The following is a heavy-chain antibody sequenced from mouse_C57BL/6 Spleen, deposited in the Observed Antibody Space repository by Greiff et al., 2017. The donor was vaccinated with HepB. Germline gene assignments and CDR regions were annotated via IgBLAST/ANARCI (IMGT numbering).Heavy chain of an antibody. Sequence: VQLQQPGTELVKPGASVKLSCKASGYTFTSYWMHWVKQRPGQGLEWIGNINPSNGGTNYNEKFKSKATLTVDKSSSTAYMQLSSLTSEDSAVYYCARWSGTRGDYFDYWGQGTTLTVSS. J-gene: IGHJ2*01. CDR1: GYTFTSYW. V-gene: IGHV1-53*01. CDR2: INPSNGGT. CDR3: ARWSGTRGDYFDY. D-gene: IGHD4-1*01.